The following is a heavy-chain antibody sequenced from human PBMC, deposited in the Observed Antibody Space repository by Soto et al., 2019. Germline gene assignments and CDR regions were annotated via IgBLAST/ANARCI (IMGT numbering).Heavy chain of an antibody. Sequence: TSETLSLTCAVSGGSISSGGYSWSWIRQPPGKGLEWIGYIYHSGSTYYNPSLKSRVTISVDRSKNQFSLKLSSVTAADKAVYYCARAGGKSGSDYWGQGTLVTVSS. CDR3: ARAGGKSGSDY. D-gene: IGHD5-12*01. CDR1: GGSISSGGYS. CDR2: IYHSGST. V-gene: IGHV4-30-2*01. J-gene: IGHJ4*02.